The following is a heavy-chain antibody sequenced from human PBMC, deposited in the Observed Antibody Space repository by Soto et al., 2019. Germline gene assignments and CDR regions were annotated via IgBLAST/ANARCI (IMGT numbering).Heavy chain of an antibody. D-gene: IGHD3-22*01. J-gene: IGHJ4*02. CDR3: AKLYYYDSTGYFSHFDN. CDR1: GFTFGIYA. V-gene: IGHV3-23*01. Sequence: PGGSLRLSCAASGFTFGIYAMGWVRHAPGKGLEWVSSIGPNGSSRKYADSVKGRFTISRDNFENTLYLQINSLRAEDTALYYCAKLYYYDSTGYFSHFDNWGQGTLVTVSS. CDR2: IGPNGSSR.